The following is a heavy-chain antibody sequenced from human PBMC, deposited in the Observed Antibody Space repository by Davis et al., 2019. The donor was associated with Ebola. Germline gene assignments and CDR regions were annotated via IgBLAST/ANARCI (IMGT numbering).Heavy chain of an antibody. CDR3: AKRGDTGSWDY. CDR1: GFTFSEYA. V-gene: IGHV3-23*01. J-gene: IGHJ4*02. D-gene: IGHD2-21*02. Sequence: PGGSLRLSCAASGFTFSEYAMTWVRQSPGKGLEWVSVISASGNSTYYADSVKGRFTIPRDNAQTTVYLEINTLRVDDTAVYYCAKRGDTGSWDYWGQGTLVTVSS. CDR2: ISASGNST.